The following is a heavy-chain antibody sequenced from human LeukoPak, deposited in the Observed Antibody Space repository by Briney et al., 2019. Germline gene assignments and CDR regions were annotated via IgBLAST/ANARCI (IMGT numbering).Heavy chain of an antibody. D-gene: IGHD3-22*01. V-gene: IGHV1-2*02. J-gene: IGHJ4*02. CDR1: GYTFTAYY. CDR2: INPNSGGT. Sequence: ASVKVSCKASGYTFTAYYLHWVRQAPGQGLEWMGWINPNSGGTNYAQEFQGRVTLTRDTSISTTYMELSSLRSDDTALYYCASVYSIGWYYDYWGQGTLVTISS. CDR3: ASVYSIGWYYDY.